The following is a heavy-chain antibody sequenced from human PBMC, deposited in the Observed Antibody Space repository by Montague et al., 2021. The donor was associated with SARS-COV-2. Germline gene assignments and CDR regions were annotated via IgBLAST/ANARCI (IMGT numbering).Heavy chain of an antibody. D-gene: IGHD6-13*01. CDR1: SGPLSAYY. V-gene: IGHV4-34*01. CDR2: IHPYGHT. J-gene: IGHJ4*02. Sequence: SETLSLTCEVDSGPLSAYYWSWVRQPPGKGLEWIGEIHPYGHTSYNPSLMSRVTLSLGTSSNPFSLTLTSVTAADTAMYYCASHFVWQQLSTWGQGTLVSVSS. CDR3: ASHFVWQQLST.